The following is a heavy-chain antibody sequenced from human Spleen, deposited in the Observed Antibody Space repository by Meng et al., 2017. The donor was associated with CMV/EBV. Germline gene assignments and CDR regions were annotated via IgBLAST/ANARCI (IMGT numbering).Heavy chain of an antibody. J-gene: IGHJ4*02. CDR1: GDSISISY. CDR2: IYSGGTI. CDR3: ARGYGEIDY. V-gene: IGHV4-4*07. D-gene: IGHD4-17*01. Sequence: QVHMQEVGPGLVKPSETLSLTCTVSGDSISISYWTWIRQPAGKGLEWIGRIYSGGTINYNRSLKSRVSMSVDTSKNQFSLKLSSVTAADTAVYYCARGYGEIDYWGQGALVTVSS.